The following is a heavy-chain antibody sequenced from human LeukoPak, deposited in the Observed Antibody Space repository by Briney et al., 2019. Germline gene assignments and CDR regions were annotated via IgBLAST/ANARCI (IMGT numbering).Heavy chain of an antibody. J-gene: IGHJ3*01. CDR1: GFTFSSYA. CDR2: ISYDGSDK. Sequence: GRSLRLSCAASGFTFSSYAMHWVRQAPGKGLEWVAVISYDGSDKYYADSVKGRFTISRDNAKNSLYLQMSSLRAEDTAVYYCARPAYTAAYDLWGQGTMVTVSS. D-gene: IGHD3-16*01. CDR3: ARPAYTAAYDL. V-gene: IGHV3-30-3*01.